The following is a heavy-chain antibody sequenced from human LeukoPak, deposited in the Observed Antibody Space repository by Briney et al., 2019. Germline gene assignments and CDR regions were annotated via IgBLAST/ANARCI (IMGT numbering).Heavy chain of an antibody. D-gene: IGHD1-26*01. CDR3: ATEKDLLLDS. CDR1: GYSLSELS. J-gene: IGHJ5*01. CDR2: FDPGDDET. Sequence: EASVRVSCKVSGYSLSELSTHWVTQAPGQGLEWMGGFDPGDDETIYAQKFQGRVTMTEDTSTDTAYLELSSLRSEDTAVYFCATEKDLLLDSWGQGTPVTVSS. V-gene: IGHV1-24*01.